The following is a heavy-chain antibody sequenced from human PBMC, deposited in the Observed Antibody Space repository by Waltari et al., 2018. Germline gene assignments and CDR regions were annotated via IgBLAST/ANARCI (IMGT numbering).Heavy chain of an antibody. CDR3: ARGASSGWYYFDY. CDR1: GGSFSGFY. V-gene: IGHV3-53*01. J-gene: IGHJ4*02. CDR2: IYSGGST. Sequence: VQLQQWGAGLLKPSETLSLTCAVYGGSFSGFYLSWIRQPPGKGLEWVSVIYSGGSTYYADSVKGRFTISRDNSKNTLYLQMNSLRAEDTAVYYCARGASSGWYYFDYWGQGTLVTVSS. D-gene: IGHD6-19*01.